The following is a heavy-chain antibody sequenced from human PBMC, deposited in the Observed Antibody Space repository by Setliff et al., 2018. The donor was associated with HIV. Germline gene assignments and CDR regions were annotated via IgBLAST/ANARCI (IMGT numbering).Heavy chain of an antibody. D-gene: IGHD1-20*01. V-gene: IGHV1-46*01. Sequence: GASVKVSCKASGHTFANSYLHWVRQGPGQGLEWMGIMNPNDGGTQYAQNFRGRVSMTRDTSTTTVYMESYSLRSEDTAVYHCARSDISGTGYFDSWGQGTLVTVSS. CDR1: GHTFANSY. J-gene: IGHJ4*02. CDR3: ARSDISGTGYFDS. CDR2: MNPNDGGT.